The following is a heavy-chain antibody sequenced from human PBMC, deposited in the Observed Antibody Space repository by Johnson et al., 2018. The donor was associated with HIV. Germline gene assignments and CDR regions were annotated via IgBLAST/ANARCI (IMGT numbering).Heavy chain of an antibody. Sequence: VQLVESGGGLVQPGGSLRLSCAASGFTFSSYAMSWVHQAPGKGLEWVSAISGSGGSTYDADSVKGRFPSSRDNSKNTLYLQMNSLRIEDTAIYYCAKGHSSGYPKDAFDVWGRGTIVTVSS. V-gene: IGHV3-23*04. J-gene: IGHJ3*01. CDR2: ISGSGGST. D-gene: IGHD3-22*01. CDR1: GFTFSSYA. CDR3: AKGHSSGYPKDAFDV.